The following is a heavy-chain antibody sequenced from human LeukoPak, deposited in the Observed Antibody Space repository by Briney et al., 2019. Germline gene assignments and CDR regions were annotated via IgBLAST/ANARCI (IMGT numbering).Heavy chain of an antibody. Sequence: ASVKVSCKAFGYTFTDYYMHWVRQAPGQGPEWMGWIKPNSGGTSYTQKFQGRVTMTRDTSISTAYMELSRLRSDDTAVYYCARDGHDSSGYYEDYWGQGTLVTVSS. D-gene: IGHD3-22*01. CDR3: ARDGHDSSGYYEDY. CDR2: IKPNSGGT. J-gene: IGHJ4*02. V-gene: IGHV1-2*02. CDR1: GYTFTDYY.